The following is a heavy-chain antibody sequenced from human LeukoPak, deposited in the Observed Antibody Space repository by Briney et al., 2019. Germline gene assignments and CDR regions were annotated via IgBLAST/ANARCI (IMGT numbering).Heavy chain of an antibody. CDR2: ISGSGEST. V-gene: IGHV3-23*01. D-gene: IGHD3-16*02. Sequence: GGSLRLSCAASGFTFSSFAMSWVRQAPGKGLEWVSSISGSGESTYYADYVKGRFTVSRDNSKNTLNLQLNSLRAEDTAVYYCAKDAIGQYRPYYFDCWGQGALVTVSS. CDR1: GFTFSSFA. CDR3: AKDAIGQYRPYYFDC. J-gene: IGHJ4*02.